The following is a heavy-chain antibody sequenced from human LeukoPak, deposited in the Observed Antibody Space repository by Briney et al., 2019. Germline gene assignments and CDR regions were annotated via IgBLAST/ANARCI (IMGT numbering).Heavy chain of an antibody. Sequence: GGSLRLSCAASGFTFSSYWMHWVRQAPGKGLVWVSRINSDGSSTSYADPVKGRFTISRDNAKNTLYLQMNSLRAEDTAVYYCARGVAARPGYFDYWGQGTLVTVSS. J-gene: IGHJ4*02. D-gene: IGHD6-6*01. V-gene: IGHV3-74*01. CDR2: INSDGSST. CDR1: GFTFSSYW. CDR3: ARGVAARPGYFDY.